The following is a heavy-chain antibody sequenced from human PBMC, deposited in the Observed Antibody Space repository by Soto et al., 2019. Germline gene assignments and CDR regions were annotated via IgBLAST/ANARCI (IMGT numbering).Heavy chain of an antibody. CDR1: GFTFSSYG. CDR2: ISYDGSNK. V-gene: IGHV3-30*18. CDR3: AKDVEQWLVRGSWFDP. Sequence: QVQLVESGGGVVQPRRSLRLSCAASGFTFSSYGMHWVRQAPGKGLEWVAVISYDGSNKYYADSVKGRFTISRDNSKNTLYLQMNSLRAEDTAVYYCAKDVEQWLVRGSWFDPWGQGTLVTVSS. J-gene: IGHJ5*02. D-gene: IGHD6-19*01.